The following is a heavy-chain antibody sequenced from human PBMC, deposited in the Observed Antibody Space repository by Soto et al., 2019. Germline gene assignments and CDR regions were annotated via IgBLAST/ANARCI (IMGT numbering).Heavy chain of an antibody. V-gene: IGHV3-30*03. D-gene: IGHD6-13*01. CDR3: AAAAAAPGWYYYGMDV. Sequence: GGSLRLSCAASGFTFSSYGMYWVRQAPGKGLEWGAVISYDGSNKYYADSVKGRFTISRDNAKNTLYLQMNSLRAEDTAVYYCAAAAAAPGWYYYGMDVWGQGTTVTVSS. J-gene: IGHJ6*02. CDR1: GFTFSSYG. CDR2: ISYDGSNK.